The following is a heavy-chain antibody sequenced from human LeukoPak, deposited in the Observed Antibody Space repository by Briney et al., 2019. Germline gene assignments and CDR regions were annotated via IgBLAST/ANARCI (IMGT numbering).Heavy chain of an antibody. V-gene: IGHV1-18*01. CDR3: ARDNHSGSWSWFDP. Sequence: ASVKVSCKASGYTFTNYGISWVRQAPGQGPEWMGWISAYSGHTNYAQKLQGRVTMTTDTSTSTVYMELRSLRSDDTAVYYCARDNHSGSWSWFDPWGQGTLVSVSA. D-gene: IGHD6-13*01. CDR1: GYTFTNYG. J-gene: IGHJ5*02. CDR2: ISAYSGHT.